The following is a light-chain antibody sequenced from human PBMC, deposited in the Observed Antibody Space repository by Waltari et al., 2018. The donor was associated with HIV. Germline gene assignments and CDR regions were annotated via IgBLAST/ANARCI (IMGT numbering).Light chain of an antibody. V-gene: IGKV3-20*01. Sequence: DIVLTQSPGTLSLSPGERATLSCRASQRVSSSYLAWYQQKPGQAPRLLIYGASSRATGIPDRFSGSGSGTDFTLTISRLEPEDFAVYYCQQYGSSPKFGPGTKVDIK. CDR3: QQYGSSPK. CDR2: GAS. CDR1: QRVSSSY. J-gene: IGKJ3*01.